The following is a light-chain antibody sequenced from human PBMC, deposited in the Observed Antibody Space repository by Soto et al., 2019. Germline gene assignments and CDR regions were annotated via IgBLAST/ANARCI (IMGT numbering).Light chain of an antibody. Sequence: QSALTQPASVSGSPGQSITISCTETSSDVGGYNYVSWYQQHPGKVPKLMIYDVSHRPSGVSNRFSGSKSGNTASLTISGLQAEDEADYYCSSYTSSSTLVVFGGGTKLTVL. CDR3: SSYTSSSTLVV. CDR2: DVS. J-gene: IGLJ2*01. V-gene: IGLV2-14*01. CDR1: SSDVGGYNY.